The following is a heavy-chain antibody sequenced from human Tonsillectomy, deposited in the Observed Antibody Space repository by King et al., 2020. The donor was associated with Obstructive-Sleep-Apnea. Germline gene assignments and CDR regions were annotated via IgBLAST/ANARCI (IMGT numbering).Heavy chain of an antibody. CDR1: VYSFTTYW. CDR2: IYGCIPDT. Sequence: QLVQSGAGVKKPGESLKISCEGCVYSFTTYWIGWVCQMPGKGLDWLGFIYGCIPDTRYNPSFHGTGTNSADKSIRTAYLQWSSLKASDTAMYYCARSLYGDYYYFDYWGQGTLVTVSS. V-gene: IGHV5-51*01. D-gene: IGHD4-17*01. CDR3: ARSLYGDYYYFDY. J-gene: IGHJ4*02.